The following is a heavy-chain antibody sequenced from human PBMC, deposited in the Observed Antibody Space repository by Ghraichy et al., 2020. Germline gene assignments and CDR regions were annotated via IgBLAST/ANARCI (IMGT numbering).Heavy chain of an antibody. CDR2: IYYSGST. CDR3: ARVGGAVAGLYWYFDL. D-gene: IGHD6-19*01. J-gene: IGHJ2*01. CDR1: GGSISSYY. Sequence: SETLSLTCTVSGGSISSYYWSWIRQPPGKGLEWIGYIYYSGSTNYNPSLKSRVTISVDTSKNQFSLKLSSVTAADTAVYYGARVGGAVAGLYWYFDLWGRGTLVTVSS. V-gene: IGHV4-59*01.